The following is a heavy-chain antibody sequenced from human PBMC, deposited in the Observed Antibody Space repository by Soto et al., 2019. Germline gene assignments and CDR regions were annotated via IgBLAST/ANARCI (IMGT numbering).Heavy chain of an antibody. CDR3: ARAVGGTVSAGFDY. CDR2: ISADNGNT. V-gene: IGHV1-18*01. CDR1: GYTFTSYG. D-gene: IGHD3-16*01. Sequence: QVQLVQSGAEVKKPGASVKVSCKASGYTFTSYGISWVRQAPGQGLEWMGWISADNGNTNYAQKLQGRVTMTKDTSRSTAYMELRSLRSDDTAVYYCARAVGGTVSAGFDYWGQGTLVTVSS. J-gene: IGHJ4*02.